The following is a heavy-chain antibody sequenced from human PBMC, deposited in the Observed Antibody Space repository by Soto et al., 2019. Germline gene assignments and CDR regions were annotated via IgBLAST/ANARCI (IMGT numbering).Heavy chain of an antibody. J-gene: IGHJ2*01. CDR3: AREIIPLTTDWYFDL. CDR2: TYDSGST. V-gene: IGHV4-30-4*01. D-gene: IGHD4-17*01. CDR1: GGSISGGGYY. Sequence: QVQLQESGPGLVKPSETLSLTCTVSGGSISGGGYYWSWIRQPPGKGLEWIGYTYDSGSTYYNPSIKSRISISIDTSKNQFSLRLTSVTAADTAVYYCAREIIPLTTDWYFDLWGRGTLVTVSS.